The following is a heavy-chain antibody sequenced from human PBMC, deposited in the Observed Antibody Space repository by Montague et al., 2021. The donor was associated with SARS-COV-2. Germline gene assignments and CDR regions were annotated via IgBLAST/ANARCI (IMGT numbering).Heavy chain of an antibody. CDR3: AGQDHAGRYYYYYGMDV. V-gene: IGHV4-39*01. J-gene: IGHJ6*02. CDR2: IYYSAST. CDR1: GGSISSSSYY. Sequence: SETLSLTCTVSGGSISSSSYYWGWIRQPPGKGLEWIGSIYYSASTYYNPSLKSRVTISVDTSKNQLSLKLISVTAADTAVYYCAGQDHAGRYYYYYGMDVWGQGTTVTVSS.